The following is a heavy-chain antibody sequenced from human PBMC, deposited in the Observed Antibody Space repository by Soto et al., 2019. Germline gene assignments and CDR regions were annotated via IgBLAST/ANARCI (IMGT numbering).Heavy chain of an antibody. J-gene: IGHJ3*02. D-gene: IGHD2-15*01. Sequence: QVQVVESGGGVVQPGGSLRLSCAASGFTLSSHAMHWVRQAPGKGLEWVAVISHDGRNNYYADSVKGRFSISRDNSKSTRSLQMNRLRAEDTAVYYCARDRDEHGGTSDAFDMWGQGTMVTVSS. CDR1: GFTLSSHA. V-gene: IGHV3-30*03. CDR3: ARDRDEHGGTSDAFDM. CDR2: ISHDGRNN.